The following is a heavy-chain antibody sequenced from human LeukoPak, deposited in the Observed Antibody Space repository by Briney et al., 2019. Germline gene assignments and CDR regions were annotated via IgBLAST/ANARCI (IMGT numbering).Heavy chain of an antibody. Sequence: SETLSLTCTVSGGSISSYYWSWVRQPPGKGLEWIGDIYYSGSTNYNPSLKSRVTISVDTSKNQFSLKLSSVTAADTAVYYCARITAATTHYYYYYGMDVWGQGTTVTVSS. D-gene: IGHD1/OR15-1a*01. CDR3: ARITAATTHYYYYYGMDV. CDR2: IYYSGST. CDR1: GGSISSYY. V-gene: IGHV4-59*08. J-gene: IGHJ6*02.